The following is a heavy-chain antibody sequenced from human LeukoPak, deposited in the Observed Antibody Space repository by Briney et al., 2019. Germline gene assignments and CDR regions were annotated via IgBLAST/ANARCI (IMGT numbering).Heavy chain of an antibody. CDR1: GGSISSYY. CDR3: ARERYSSSWYDPYYFDY. Sequence: PSETLSLTCTVSGGSISSYYWSWIRQPAGKGLEWIGRIYTSGCTNYNPSLKSRVTMSVDTSKNQFSLKLSSVTAADTAVYYCARERYSSSWYDPYYFDYWGQGTLVTVSS. V-gene: IGHV4-4*07. D-gene: IGHD6-13*01. J-gene: IGHJ4*02. CDR2: IYTSGCT.